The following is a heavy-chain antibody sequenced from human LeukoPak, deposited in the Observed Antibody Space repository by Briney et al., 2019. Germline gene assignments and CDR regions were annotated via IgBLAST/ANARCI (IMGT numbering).Heavy chain of an antibody. D-gene: IGHD3-10*01. CDR3: ARKSDSLMLRGGDC. CDR1: ELSVSSNY. Sequence: GGSLRLSCAASELSVSSNYMTWVRQAPGKGLECVSIIYSGGTTYYADSVRGRFTISRDNSKNTLYLQMDRLRVEDTAAYYCARKSDSLMLRGGDCWGQGTLVTVSS. J-gene: IGHJ4*02. V-gene: IGHV3-66*01. CDR2: IYSGGTT.